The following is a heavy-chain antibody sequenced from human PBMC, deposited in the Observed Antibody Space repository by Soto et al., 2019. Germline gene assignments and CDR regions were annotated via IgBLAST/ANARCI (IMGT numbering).Heavy chain of an antibody. Sequence: GGSLRLSCAASGFTFSSYGMHWVRQAPGKGLEWVAVIWYDGSNKYYADSVKGRFTISRDNSKKTLYLQMNSLRAEDTAVYYCARDHTSSGSYLAYWGQGTLVTVSS. V-gene: IGHV3-33*01. J-gene: IGHJ4*02. D-gene: IGHD1-26*01. CDR1: GFTFSSYG. CDR2: IWYDGSNK. CDR3: ARDHTSSGSYLAY.